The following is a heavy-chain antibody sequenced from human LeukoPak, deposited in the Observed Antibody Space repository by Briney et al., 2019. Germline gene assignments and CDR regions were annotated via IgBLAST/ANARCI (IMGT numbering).Heavy chain of an antibody. CDR1: GFTFSSYA. D-gene: IGHD2-15*01. Sequence: PGGSLRLSCAASGFTFSSYAMHWVRQAPGKGLEYVSAISSNGGSTYYANSVKGRFTISRDNSKNTLYLQMGSLRADDTAVYYCARDGPYCSGGSCYSGVDYWGQGTLVTVSS. CDR2: ISSNGGST. V-gene: IGHV3-64*01. J-gene: IGHJ4*02. CDR3: ARDGPYCSGGSCYSGVDY.